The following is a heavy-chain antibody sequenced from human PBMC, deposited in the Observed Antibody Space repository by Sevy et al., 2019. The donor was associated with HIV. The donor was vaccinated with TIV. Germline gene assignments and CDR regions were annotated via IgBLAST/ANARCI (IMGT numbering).Heavy chain of an antibody. D-gene: IGHD6-19*01. CDR3: ARTSYSSGWYNSGAFDI. V-gene: IGHV4-59*01. Sequence: SETLSLTCTVSVGSISSYYWSWIRQPPGKGLEWIGYIYYSGSTNYNPSLKSRVTISVDTSKNQFSLKLSSVTAADTAVYYCARTSYSSGWYNSGAFDIWGQGTMVTVSS. CDR2: IYYSGST. J-gene: IGHJ3*02. CDR1: VGSISSYY.